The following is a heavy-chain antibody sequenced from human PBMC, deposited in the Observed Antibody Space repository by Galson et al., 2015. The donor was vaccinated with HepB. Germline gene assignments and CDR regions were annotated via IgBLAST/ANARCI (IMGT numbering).Heavy chain of an antibody. V-gene: IGHV3-23*01. CDR2: ISGRGGST. J-gene: IGHJ6*02. D-gene: IGHD3-22*01. CDR1: GFTFSSYA. CDR3: AKDVAYYYDNSGPYYYGMDV. Sequence: SLRLSCAASGFTFSSYAMNWVRQAPGKGLEWVSAISGRGGSTYFAASVKGRFTISRDNSKNTLYPQMNSLRAEDTAVYYCAKDVAYYYDNSGPYYYGMDVWGQGTTVTVSS.